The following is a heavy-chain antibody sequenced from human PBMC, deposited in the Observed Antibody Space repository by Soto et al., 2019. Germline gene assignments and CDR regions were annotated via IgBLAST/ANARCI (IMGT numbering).Heavy chain of an antibody. CDR3: ARVYNSGNYDY. J-gene: IGHJ4*02. V-gene: IGHV1-3*01. CDR1: GYTFTSYA. CDR2: INAGNGNT. Sequence: ASVKVSCKASGYTFTSYAMHWVRQAPGQRLEWMGWINAGNGNTKYSQKFQDRVIITRDTPTSTAYMELRSLRSDDTAVYYCARVYNSGNYDYWGQGTLVTVS. D-gene: IGHD6-19*01.